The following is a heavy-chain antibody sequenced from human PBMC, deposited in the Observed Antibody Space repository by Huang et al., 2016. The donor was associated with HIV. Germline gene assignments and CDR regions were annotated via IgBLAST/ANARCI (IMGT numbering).Heavy chain of an antibody. V-gene: IGHV4-39*01. J-gene: IGHJ6*03. CDR3: ARHREGPVAYYSGWGSHLNYMDV. CDR1: GGSIRSSDYH. Sequence: QLLLQESGPGLVKPSEVLALTCAVSGGSIRSSDYHWGWIRQPPGKGLEGIGSIYYKGRTNYSPALKSRGTRAVDTSKNLFFLNLTSMTAADTAVYYCARHREGPVAYYSGWGSHLNYMDVWGRGRTVVVSS. D-gene: IGHD3-10*01. CDR2: IYYKGRT.